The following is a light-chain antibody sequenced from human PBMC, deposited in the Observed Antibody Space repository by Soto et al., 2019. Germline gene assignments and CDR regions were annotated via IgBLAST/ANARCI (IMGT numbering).Light chain of an antibody. CDR1: QSVSSN. J-gene: IGKJ5*01. CDR3: QQRSNWPPIT. V-gene: IGKV3-11*01. Sequence: LTQAAVTLNLSPGERATLSCRASQSVSSNLAWYQQKPGQAPRLLIFAASSRASGIPDRFSGSGSGTDFTLTISSLEPEDFAVYYCQQRSNWPPITFGQGTLLE. CDR2: AAS.